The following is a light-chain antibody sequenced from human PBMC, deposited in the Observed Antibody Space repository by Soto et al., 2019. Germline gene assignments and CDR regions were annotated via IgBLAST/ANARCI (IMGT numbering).Light chain of an antibody. CDR2: GNS. V-gene: IGLV1-40*01. CDR3: QSYDSRLSGCV. J-gene: IGLJ1*01. Sequence: QSVLTQPPSVSGAPGQRVTISCTGGSSNIGAGFDVHWYQQFPGTAPKVVIFGNSNRPSGVPDRFSGAKSGTSAYLAITGLQAEDEADYYCQSYDSRLSGCVFGTGTKLTVL. CDR1: SSNIGAGFD.